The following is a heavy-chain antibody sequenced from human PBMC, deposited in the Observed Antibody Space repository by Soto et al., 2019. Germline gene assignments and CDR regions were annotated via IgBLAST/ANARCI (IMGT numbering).Heavy chain of an antibody. J-gene: IGHJ4*02. V-gene: IGHV4-59*01. CDR2: IYYSGST. Sequence: TSEALSLTCTVSGGSISSYYWSWIRQPPGKGLEWIGYIYYSGSTNYNPSLKSRVTISVDTSKNQFSLKLSSVTAADTAVYYCARDRYGDYALDYPGPVTLRTVSS. CDR1: GGSISSYY. D-gene: IGHD4-17*01. CDR3: ARDRYGDYALDY.